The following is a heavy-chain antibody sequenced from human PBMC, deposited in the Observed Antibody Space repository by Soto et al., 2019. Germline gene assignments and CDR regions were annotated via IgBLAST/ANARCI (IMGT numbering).Heavy chain of an antibody. Sequence: QVQLQESGPGLVKPSGTLSLTCAVSGGSISSSNWWSWVRQPPGMVLEWIGEIYHSGSTNYNPSLKSRVTISVDKSKNQFSLKLSSVTAADTAVYYCARVTYAPYYYYYGMDVWGQGTTVTVSS. CDR3: ARVTYAPYYYYYGMDV. CDR1: GGSISSSNW. D-gene: IGHD4-17*01. CDR2: IYHSGST. J-gene: IGHJ6*02. V-gene: IGHV4-4*02.